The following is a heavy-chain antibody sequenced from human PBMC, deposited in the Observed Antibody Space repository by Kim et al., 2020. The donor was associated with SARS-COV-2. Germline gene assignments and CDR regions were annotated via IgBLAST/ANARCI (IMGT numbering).Heavy chain of an antibody. V-gene: IGHV3-72*01. CDR3: GTFHLG. J-gene: IGHJ4*02. CDR2: KTHGDPT. Sequence: KTHGDPTDYPASVKGRFTISRDDSKNSLYLQMHSLKTEDTAVYYCGTFHLGWGQGTLVTVSS.